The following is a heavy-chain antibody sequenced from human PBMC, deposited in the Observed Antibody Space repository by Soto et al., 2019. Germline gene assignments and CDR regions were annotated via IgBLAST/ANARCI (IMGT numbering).Heavy chain of an antibody. D-gene: IGHD6-13*01. CDR3: ARDYSSNWYSDY. CDR1: GGSISGYY. Sequence: SETLSLTCTVSGGSISGYYWSWIRQPAGKGLEWIGRIYTSGSTNYNPSLKSRVTMSVDTSKNQFSLKLSSVTAADTAVYYCARDYSSNWYSDYWGQGTLVTVSS. CDR2: IYTSGST. J-gene: IGHJ4*02. V-gene: IGHV4-4*07.